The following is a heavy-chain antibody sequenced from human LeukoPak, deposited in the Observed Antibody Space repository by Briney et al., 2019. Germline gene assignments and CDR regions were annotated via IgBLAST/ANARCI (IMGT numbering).Heavy chain of an antibody. V-gene: IGHV3-74*01. CDR2: INSDGSST. CDR3: ASEEWEPPAFDI. J-gene: IGHJ3*02. Sequence: PGGSLRLSCAASGFTFDDYAMHWVRQAPGKGLVWVSRINSDGSSTSYADSVKGRFTISRDNAKNTLYLQMNSLRAEDTAVYYCASEEWEPPAFDIWGQGTMVTVSS. CDR1: GFTFDDYA. D-gene: IGHD1-26*01.